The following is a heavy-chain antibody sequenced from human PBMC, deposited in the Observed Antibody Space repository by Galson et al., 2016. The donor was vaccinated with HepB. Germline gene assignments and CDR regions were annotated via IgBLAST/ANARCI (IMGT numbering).Heavy chain of an antibody. D-gene: IGHD6-19*01. CDR3: ARGRGYSGWSYFDY. J-gene: IGHJ4*02. CDR1: AFTFRSLW. V-gene: IGHV3-7*03. CDR2: IKQDGTEK. Sequence: SLRLSCAASAFTFRSLWMSWVRQAPGKGLEWVANIKQDGTEKYYMDSVKGRFTISRDNAKNSLYLQMNSLRADDTAVYYCARGRGYSGWSYFDYWGQGTLVTVSS.